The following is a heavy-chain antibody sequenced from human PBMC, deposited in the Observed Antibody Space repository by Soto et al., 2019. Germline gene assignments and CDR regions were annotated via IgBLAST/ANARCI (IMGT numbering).Heavy chain of an antibody. CDR3: ARVPEAGSAAGPHFAY. D-gene: IGHD6-13*01. J-gene: IGHJ4*02. V-gene: IGHV1-18*01. Sequence: GASVKVSCKASGYTFTSYGISWVRQAPGQGLEWMGWISAYNGNTNYAQKLQGRVTMTTDTSTSTAYMELRSLRSDDTAVYYCARVPEAGSAAGPHFAYWGQGTLVTVSS. CDR1: GYTFTSYG. CDR2: ISAYNGNT.